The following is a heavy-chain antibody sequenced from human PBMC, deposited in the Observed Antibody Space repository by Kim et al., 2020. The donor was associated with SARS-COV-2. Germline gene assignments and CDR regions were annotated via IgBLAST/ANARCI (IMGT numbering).Heavy chain of an antibody. CDR3: AKTRVGVHDY. J-gene: IGHJ4*02. CDR2: ISGSGGTT. CDR1: GFSFSTYA. Sequence: GGSLRLSCATSGFSFSTYALTWVRQAPGKGLECVSGISGSGGTTSYADSVKGRFPISKANSQNTLNLQIKSLRAEDTAVYYFAKTRVGVHDYWGQGTMV. D-gene: IGHD2-15*01. V-gene: IGHV3-23*01.